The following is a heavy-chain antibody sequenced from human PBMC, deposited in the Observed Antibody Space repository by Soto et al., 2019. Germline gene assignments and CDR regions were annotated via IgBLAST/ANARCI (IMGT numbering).Heavy chain of an antibody. V-gene: IGHV3-30*18. J-gene: IGHJ6*02. CDR1: GFTFSSYG. Sequence: QVQLMESGGGVVQPGRSLRLSCAASGFTFSSYGMHWVRQAPGKGLEWVAVISYDGSNKYDADSVKGRFTISRDNSKNTLYLQMNSLRAEDTAVYYCAKENIDYDSSGYNMDVWGQGTTVTVSS. CDR3: AKENIDYDSSGYNMDV. D-gene: IGHD3-22*01. CDR2: ISYDGSNK.